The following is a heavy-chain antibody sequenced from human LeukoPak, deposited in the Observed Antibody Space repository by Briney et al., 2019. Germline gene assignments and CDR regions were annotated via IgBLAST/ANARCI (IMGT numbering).Heavy chain of an antibody. CDR2: ISGSGGST. CDR3: AARRLTVTTEIDY. V-gene: IGHV3-23*01. Sequence: GGSLRLSCAASGFTFSSYAMSWVRQAPGKGLEWVSAISGSGGSTYYADSVKGRYTISRDNSKNTLYLQMNSLRPEDTAVYYCAARRLTVTTEIDYWGQGTLVTVSS. D-gene: IGHD4-17*01. J-gene: IGHJ4*02. CDR1: GFTFSSYA.